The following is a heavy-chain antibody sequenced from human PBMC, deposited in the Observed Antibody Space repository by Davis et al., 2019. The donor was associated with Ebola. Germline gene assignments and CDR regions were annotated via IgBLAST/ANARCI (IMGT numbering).Heavy chain of an antibody. CDR2: IRHDGSNK. D-gene: IGHD2/OR15-2a*01. V-gene: IGHV3-30*02. CDR3: ARDPDTSGYYSWFDP. J-gene: IGHJ5*02. Sequence: GGSLRLSCAASGFTFSYYGMHWVRQAPGKGLEWVAFIRHDGSNKYYADSVKGRFTISRDNSKNTLYLQMNSLRVQDTAVYYCARDPDTSGYYSWFDPWGQGTLVTVSS. CDR1: GFTFSYYG.